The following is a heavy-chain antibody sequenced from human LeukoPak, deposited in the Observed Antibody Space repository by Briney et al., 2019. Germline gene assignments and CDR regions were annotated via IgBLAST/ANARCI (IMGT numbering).Heavy chain of an antibody. D-gene: IGHD3-3*01. CDR2: ISSSGSTI. J-gene: IGHJ6*03. CDR3: ARQGRYYDFWSGYYAHYYYYMDV. Sequence: GGSLRLSCAASGFTFSDYYMSWIRQAPGKGLEWVSYISSSGSTIYYADSVKGRFTISRDNAKNSLYLQMNSLRAEDTAVYYCARQGRYYDFWSGYYAHYYYYMDVWGKGTTVTVSS. CDR1: GFTFSDYY. V-gene: IGHV3-11*04.